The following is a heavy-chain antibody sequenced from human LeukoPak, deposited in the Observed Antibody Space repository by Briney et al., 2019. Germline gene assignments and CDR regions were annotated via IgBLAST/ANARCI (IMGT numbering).Heavy chain of an antibody. CDR2: IYHSGST. V-gene: IGHV4-38-2*01. CDR3: ARRYDFWSGYYLG. CDR1: GYSISSGYY. D-gene: IGHD3-3*01. J-gene: IGHJ4*02. Sequence: PSETLSLTCAVSGYSISSGYYWGWIRQPPGKGLEWIGSIYHSGSTYYNPSLKSRVTISVDTSKNQFSLKLSSVTAADTAVYYWARRYDFWSGYYLGWGQGTLITVSS.